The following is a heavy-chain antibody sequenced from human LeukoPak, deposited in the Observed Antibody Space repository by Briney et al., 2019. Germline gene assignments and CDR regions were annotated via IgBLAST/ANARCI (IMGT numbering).Heavy chain of an antibody. CDR3: ARVRITIFGVVTFFDY. Sequence: GASVKVSCKASGGTFSSYGISWVRQAPGQGLEWMGWISAYNGNTNYAQKLQGRVTMTTDTSTSTAYMELRSLRSDDTAVYYCARVRITIFGVVTFFDYWGQGTLVTVSS. CDR2: ISAYNGNT. V-gene: IGHV1-18*01. CDR1: GGTFSSYG. D-gene: IGHD3-3*01. J-gene: IGHJ4*02.